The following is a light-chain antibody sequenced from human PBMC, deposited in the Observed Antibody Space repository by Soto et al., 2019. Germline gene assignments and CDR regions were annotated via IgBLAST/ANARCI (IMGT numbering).Light chain of an antibody. CDR3: QQYDMTSG. J-gene: IGKJ4*01. Sequence: EIVMTQYPATLSVSPGERAPLSCRASQSVSTNLAWYQQKPGQAPKVLIYAASTRATGIPARFSGSGSGTEFTLTISSLQDEDFAVYYCQQYDMTSGFGEGTKVEIK. CDR2: AAS. CDR1: QSVSTN. V-gene: IGKV3-15*01.